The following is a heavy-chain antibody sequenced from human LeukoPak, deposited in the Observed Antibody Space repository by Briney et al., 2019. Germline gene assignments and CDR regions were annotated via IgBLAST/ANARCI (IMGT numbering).Heavy chain of an antibody. D-gene: IGHD4/OR15-4a*01. CDR2: LSGSGSST. J-gene: IGHJ4*02. V-gene: IGHV3-23*01. Sequence: PGGSMRLSSAAYGFIFNKHAMSWVRQPPGKGLEWVSGLSGSGSSTDYADSVKGRFTVSRDNSKNTLFLQMNSLRAEDTAIYYCAKERDYGPADYWGQGTLVTVSS. CDR1: GFIFNKHA. CDR3: AKERDYGPADY.